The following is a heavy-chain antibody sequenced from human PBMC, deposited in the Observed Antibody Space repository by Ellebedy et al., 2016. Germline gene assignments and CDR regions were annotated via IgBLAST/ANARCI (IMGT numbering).Heavy chain of an antibody. J-gene: IGHJ4*02. V-gene: IGHV1-8*01. CDR3: ARGRAGGYYYGSGSYNSPGY. CDR2: MNPNSGNT. Sequence: ASVKVSCXASGYTFTSYDINWVRQATGQGLEWMGWMNPNSGNTGYAQKFQGRVTMTRNTSISTAYMELSSLRSEDTAVYYCARGRAGGYYYGSGSYNSPGYWGQGTLVTVSS. CDR1: GYTFTSYD. D-gene: IGHD3-10*01.